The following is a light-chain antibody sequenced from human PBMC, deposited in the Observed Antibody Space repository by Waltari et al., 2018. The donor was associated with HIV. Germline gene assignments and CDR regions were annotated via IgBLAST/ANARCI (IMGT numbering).Light chain of an antibody. V-gene: IGKV4-1*01. CDR3: QQYYDTPLT. Sequence: DIVMTLSPDSLAVSLGERATINCKSSQSVLYSSNNKNYLAWYQQKPGQPPKLLIYWASTRESGVPDRFSGSGSGTDFTLTISSLQAEDVAVYYCQQYYDTPLTFGGGTKVEIK. CDR1: QSVLYSSNNKNY. CDR2: WAS. J-gene: IGKJ4*01.